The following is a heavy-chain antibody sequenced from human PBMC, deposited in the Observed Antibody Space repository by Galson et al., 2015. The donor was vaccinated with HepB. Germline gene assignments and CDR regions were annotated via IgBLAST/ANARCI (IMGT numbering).Heavy chain of an antibody. CDR3: ARDFESGVGATGFDY. Sequence: SLRLSCAASGFTFSSYGMHWVRQAPGKGLEWVAVIWYDGSNKYYADSVKGRFTISRDNSKSTLYLQMNSLRAEDTAVYYCARDFESGVGATGFDYWGQGTLVTVSS. D-gene: IGHD1-26*01. V-gene: IGHV3-33*01. J-gene: IGHJ4*02. CDR2: IWYDGSNK. CDR1: GFTFSSYG.